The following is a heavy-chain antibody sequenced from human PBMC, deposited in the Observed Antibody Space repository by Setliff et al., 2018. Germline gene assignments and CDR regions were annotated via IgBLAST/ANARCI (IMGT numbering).Heavy chain of an antibody. V-gene: IGHV3-74*01. D-gene: IGHD2-2*01. CDR3: ARAGSVPAARDFDY. Sequence: GSLRLSCAASGFTFRFYWMHWVRQVPGKGPVWVSRIKGDGSSRSYVDSVKGRFTISRDNAKNTLYLQMNSLGAEDTAVYFCARAGSVPAARDFDYWGQGTLVTVSS. CDR2: IKGDGSSR. J-gene: IGHJ4*02. CDR1: GFTFRFYW.